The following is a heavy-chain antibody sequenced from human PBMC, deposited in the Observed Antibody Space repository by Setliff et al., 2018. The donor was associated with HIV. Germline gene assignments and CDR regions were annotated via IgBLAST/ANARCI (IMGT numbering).Heavy chain of an antibody. D-gene: IGHD4-17*01. V-gene: IGHV4-39*07. CDR3: AREGDYADFEY. CDR2: IYYSGST. CDR1: GGSISSSSYY. Sequence: PSETLSLTCTVSGGSISSSSYYWGWIRQPPGKGLEWIGTIYYSGSTYYNPSLKSRVTMSVDTSKNQFSLKLRSVTAADTAVYYCAREGDYADFEYWGQGTLVTVS. J-gene: IGHJ4*02.